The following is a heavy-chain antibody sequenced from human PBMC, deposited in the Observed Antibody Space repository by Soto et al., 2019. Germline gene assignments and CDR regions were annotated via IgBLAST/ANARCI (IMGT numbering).Heavy chain of an antibody. CDR2: IRSQANSYAT. Sequence: EVQLVESGGGLVQPGGSLKLSCAASGFTFSDSAMHWVRQPSGKGLEWVGRIRSQANSYATVYAASVKGRFTISRDDSKNTAYLQMNSLKTEDTAVYYCARLWSEREPNFDHWGQGTLVTVSS. CDR1: GFTFSDSA. D-gene: IGHD1-26*01. CDR3: ARLWSEREPNFDH. V-gene: IGHV3-73*02. J-gene: IGHJ4*02.